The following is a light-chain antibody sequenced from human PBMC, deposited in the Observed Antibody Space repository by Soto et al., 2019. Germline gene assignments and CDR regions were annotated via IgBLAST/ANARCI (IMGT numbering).Light chain of an antibody. J-gene: IGLJ2*01. Sequence: SYELTQTPSVSVAPGQTAMITCAGNNIGSKSVRWYQQKPGQAPVLVVHDDSDRPSGIPERFSGSKSGDMATLTISRVEAGDEADYYCQVWDGSSEHVVFGGGTKLTVL. CDR1: NIGSKS. CDR3: QVWDGSSEHVV. CDR2: DDS. V-gene: IGLV3-21*02.